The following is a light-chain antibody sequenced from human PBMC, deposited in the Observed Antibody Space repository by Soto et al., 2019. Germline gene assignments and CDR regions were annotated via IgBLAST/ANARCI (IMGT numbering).Light chain of an antibody. CDR3: QQRRNWPGT. CDR2: DAS. CDR1: QSVSSY. J-gene: IGKJ2*01. Sequence: EIVLTQSPATLSLSPGERATLSCRASQSVSSYLAWYQQKPGQAPRLLIYDASNRATGIPARFSGSGSGTEFTLTISRLEPEDFAVYYCQQRRNWPGTFGQGTKLEI. V-gene: IGKV3-11*01.